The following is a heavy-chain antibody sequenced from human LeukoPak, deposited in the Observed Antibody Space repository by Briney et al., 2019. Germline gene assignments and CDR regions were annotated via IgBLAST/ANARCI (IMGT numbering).Heavy chain of an antibody. CDR3: ARRHSGYSSGWHDY. Sequence: PSETLSLTCTISGGSISSYYWSWIRQPAGKGLEWIGRIYTSGSTNYNPSLKSRVTMSVDTSKNQFSLKLSSVTAADTAVYYCARRHSGYSSGWHDYWGQGTLVTVSS. V-gene: IGHV4-4*07. CDR1: GGSISSYY. CDR2: IYTSGST. D-gene: IGHD6-19*01. J-gene: IGHJ4*02.